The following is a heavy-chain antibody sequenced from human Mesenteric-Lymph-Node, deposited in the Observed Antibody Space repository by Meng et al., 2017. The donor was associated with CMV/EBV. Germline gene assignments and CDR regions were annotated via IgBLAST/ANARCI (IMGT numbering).Heavy chain of an antibody. V-gene: IGHV3-53*01. CDR3: ARDITMVRGVIITGMDV. J-gene: IGHJ6*02. Sequence: GESLKISCAASGFTVSSEFMTWVRQAPGKGLEWVSVIYSGGSTYYADSVKGRFTISRDNSKNTLYLQMNSLRAEDTAVYYCARDITMVRGVIITGMDVWGQGTTVTVSS. D-gene: IGHD3-10*01. CDR2: IYSGGST. CDR1: GFTVSSEF.